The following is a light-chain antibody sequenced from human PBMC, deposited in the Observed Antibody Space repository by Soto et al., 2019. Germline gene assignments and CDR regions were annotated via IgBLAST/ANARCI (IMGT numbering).Light chain of an antibody. CDR3: TSYTSSSTLL. J-gene: IGLJ2*01. V-gene: IGLV2-14*01. Sequence: QSVLTQPASVSGSPGRSITISCTGTSSDVGVYKYVSWYQHHPGKAPKLMIYEVSNRPSGVSNRFSGSKSGNTASLTISGVQAEEEAHYYCTSYTSSSTLLFGGGTKVTVL. CDR2: EVS. CDR1: SSDVGVYKY.